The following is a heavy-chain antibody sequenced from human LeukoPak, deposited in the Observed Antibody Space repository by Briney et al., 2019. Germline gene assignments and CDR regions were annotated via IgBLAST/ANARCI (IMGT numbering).Heavy chain of an antibody. J-gene: IGHJ4*02. D-gene: IGHD3-10*01. CDR3: ARGRTYYYGSGSYDY. CDR1: GGSFSGYY. V-gene: IGHV4-34*01. Sequence: PSETLSLTCAVYGGSFSGYYWSWIRQPPGKGLEWIGEINNSGSTNYNPSLKSRVTISVDTSKNQFSLKLSSVTAADTAVYYCARGRTYYYGSGSYDYWGQGTLVTVSS. CDR2: INNSGST.